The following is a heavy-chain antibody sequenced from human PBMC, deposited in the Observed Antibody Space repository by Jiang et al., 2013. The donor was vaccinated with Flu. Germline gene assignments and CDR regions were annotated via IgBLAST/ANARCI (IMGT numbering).Heavy chain of an antibody. CDR2: IYYSGST. CDR3: ARDKRSGGYYDSSGRHYYYYGMDV. D-gene: IGHD3-22*01. CDR1: GGSVSSGSYY. J-gene: IGHJ6*01. V-gene: IGHV4-61*01. Sequence: LLKPSETLSLTCTVSGGSVSSGSYYWSWIRQPPGKGLEWIGYIYYSGSTNYNPSLKSRVTISVDTSKNQFSLKLSSVTAADTAVYYCARDKRSGGYYDSSGRHYYYYGMDVWGPRDHGSPSPQ.